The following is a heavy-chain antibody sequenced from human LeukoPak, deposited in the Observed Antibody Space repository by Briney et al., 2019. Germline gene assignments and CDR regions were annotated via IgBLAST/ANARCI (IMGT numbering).Heavy chain of an antibody. CDR3: ARYCSSTSCLKGVDY. V-gene: IGHV1-69*04. Sequence: GASVKVSCKASGGTFSSYAISWVRQAPGQGLEWMGRIIPILGIANYAQKFQGRVTITADKSTSTAYMELSSLRSEDTAVYYCARYCSSTSCLKGVDYWGQGTLVTVSS. D-gene: IGHD2-2*01. CDR1: GGTFSSYA. J-gene: IGHJ4*02. CDR2: IIPILGIA.